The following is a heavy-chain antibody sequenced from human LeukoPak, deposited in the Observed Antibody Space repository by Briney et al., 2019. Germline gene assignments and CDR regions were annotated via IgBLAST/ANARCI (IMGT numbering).Heavy chain of an antibody. J-gene: IGHJ6*02. CDR2: FDPEDGET. D-gene: IGHD4-4*01. V-gene: IGHV1-24*01. CDR3: ATGGSNSYGMDV. CDR1: GYTLTELS. Sequence: ASVTVSCKVSGYTLTELSMHWVRQAPGKGLEWMGGFDPEDGETIYAQKFQGRVTMTEDTSTDTAYMELSSLRSEDTAVYYCATGGSNSYGMDVWGQGTTVTVSS.